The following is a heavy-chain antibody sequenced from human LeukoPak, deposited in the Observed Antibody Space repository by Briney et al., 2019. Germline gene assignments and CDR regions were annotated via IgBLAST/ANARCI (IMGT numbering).Heavy chain of an antibody. CDR3: AKDGDEGCADY. J-gene: IGHJ4*02. Sequence: SVKVSCEASGGTFSSYAISWVRQAPGQGLEWMGRIIPIFGTANYAQKFQGRVTITTDESTSTAYMELSSLRSEDTAVYYCAKDGDEGCADYWGQGTLVTVSS. CDR2: IIPIFGTA. D-gene: IGHD3-10*01. CDR1: GGTFSSYA. V-gene: IGHV1-69*05.